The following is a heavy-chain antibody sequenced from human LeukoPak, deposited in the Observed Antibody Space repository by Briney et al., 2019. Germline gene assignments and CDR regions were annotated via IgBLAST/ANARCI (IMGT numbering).Heavy chain of an antibody. CDR3: ARDGVVVTAYDY. J-gene: IGHJ4*02. Sequence: GGSQRLSCAASGFTFSDYSMNWVRQAPGKGLEWVSSISSSSSYIYYADSVKGRFTISRDNAKNSLYLQMNSLRAEDTAVYYCARDGVVVTAYDYWGQGTLVTVSS. CDR2: ISSSSSYI. CDR1: GFTFSDYS. D-gene: IGHD2-21*02. V-gene: IGHV3-21*01.